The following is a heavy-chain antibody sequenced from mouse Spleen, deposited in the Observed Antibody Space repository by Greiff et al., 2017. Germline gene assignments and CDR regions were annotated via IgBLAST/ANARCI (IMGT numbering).Heavy chain of an antibody. J-gene: IGHJ4*01. CDR3: ARHYYGSREPYAMDY. Sequence: DVKLVESGGDLVKPGGSLKLSCAASGFTFSSYGMSWVRQTPDKRLEWVATISSGGSYTYYPDSVKGRFTISRDNAKNTLYLQMSSLKSEDTAMYYCARHYYGSREPYAMDYWGQGTSVTVSS. D-gene: IGHD1-1*01. V-gene: IGHV5-6*02. CDR1: GFTFSSYG. CDR2: ISSGGSYT.